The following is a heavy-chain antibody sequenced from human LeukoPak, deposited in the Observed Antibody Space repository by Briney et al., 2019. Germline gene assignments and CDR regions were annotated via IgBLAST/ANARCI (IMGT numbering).Heavy chain of an antibody. CDR1: GGSISSYY. Sequence: SETLSLTCTVSGGSISSYYWSWIRQPPGKGLEWIGYIYYSGSTNYNPSLKSRVTISVDTSKNQFSLKLSSVTAADTAVYYCARASSGYRFGAFDIWGQGKWSPSLQ. J-gene: IGHJ3*02. CDR3: ARASSGYRFGAFDI. D-gene: IGHD5-18*01. CDR2: IYYSGST. V-gene: IGHV4-59*01.